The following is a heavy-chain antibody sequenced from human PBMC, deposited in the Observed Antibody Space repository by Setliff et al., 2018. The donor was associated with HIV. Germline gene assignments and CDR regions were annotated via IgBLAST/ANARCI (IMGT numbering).Heavy chain of an antibody. CDR3: AKAKYYYDSSGYPQPMDV. V-gene: IGHV3-7*01. CDR1: GFTFSSYW. J-gene: IGHJ6*02. Sequence: GGSLRLSCAASGFTFSSYWMSWVRQAPGKGLEWVANIKQDGSEKYYVDSVKGRFTISRDNSKNTLYLQMNSLRAEDTAVYYCAKAKYYYDSSGYPQPMDVWGQGTTVTVSS. CDR2: IKQDGSEK. D-gene: IGHD3-22*01.